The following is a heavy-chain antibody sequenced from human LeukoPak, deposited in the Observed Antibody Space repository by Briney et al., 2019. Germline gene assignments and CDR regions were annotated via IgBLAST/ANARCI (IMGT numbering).Heavy chain of an antibody. V-gene: IGHV1-69*04. J-gene: IGHJ5*02. CDR1: GGTFSSYA. Sequence: ASVKVSCKASGGTFSSYAISWVRQAPGQGLEWMGRIIPILGIANYAQKFQGRVTITADKSTSTAYMELSSLRSEDTAVYYCARAYCTNGVCYNNWFDPWGQGTLVTVSS. D-gene: IGHD2-8*01. CDR3: ARAYCTNGVCYNNWFDP. CDR2: IIPILGIA.